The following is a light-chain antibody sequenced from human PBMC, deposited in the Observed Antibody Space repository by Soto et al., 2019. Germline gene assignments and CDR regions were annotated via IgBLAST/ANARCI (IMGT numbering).Light chain of an antibody. CDR1: QSVSTSY. CDR3: QQYDSSPYT. CDR2: GAS. V-gene: IGKV3-20*01. J-gene: IGKJ2*01. Sequence: EIVLTQSPGTLSLSPGERVTLSCRASQSVSTSYLAWDQQKPGQAPRLLIYGASSGATGIPDRFSGSGSGTDFTLTISRLEPEDFSVYYCQQYDSSPYTFGHGTKLEIK.